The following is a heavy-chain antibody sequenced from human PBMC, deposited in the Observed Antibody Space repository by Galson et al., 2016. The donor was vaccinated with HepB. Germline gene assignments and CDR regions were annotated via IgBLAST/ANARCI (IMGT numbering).Heavy chain of an antibody. CDR3: AKTTAMVAYYYYGMGV. Sequence: SLRLSCAASGFTFSSYGMHWVRQAPGKGLEGVAVISFDGSYKYYADSVKGRFTISRDNSKNTIYLQMSSLRAEDTAVYYCAKTTAMVAYYYYGMGVWGKGTTVTVSS. V-gene: IGHV3-30*18. J-gene: IGHJ6*04. CDR2: ISFDGSYK. D-gene: IGHD5-18*01. CDR1: GFTFSSYG.